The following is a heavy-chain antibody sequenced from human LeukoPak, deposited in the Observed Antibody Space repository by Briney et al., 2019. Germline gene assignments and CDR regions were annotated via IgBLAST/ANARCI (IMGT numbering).Heavy chain of an antibody. Sequence: SVKVSCKASGGTFGSYAISWVRQAPGQGLEWMGGIIPIFGTANYAQKFQGRVTITADESTSTAYMELSSPRSEDTAVYYCASQGIVGATRYFDYWGQGTLVTVSS. V-gene: IGHV1-69*01. D-gene: IGHD1-26*01. CDR1: GGTFGSYA. CDR3: ASQGIVGATRYFDY. CDR2: IIPIFGTA. J-gene: IGHJ4*02.